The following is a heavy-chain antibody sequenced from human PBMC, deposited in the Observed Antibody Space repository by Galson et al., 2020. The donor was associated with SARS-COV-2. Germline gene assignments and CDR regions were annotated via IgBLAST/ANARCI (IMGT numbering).Heavy chain of an antibody. J-gene: IGHJ4*02. CDR1: GYTLNELS. CDR2: FDPENGET. CDR3: ATAPAIFGVARDLDY. V-gene: IGHV1-24*01. D-gene: IGHD3-3*01. Sequence: GESLKISCKVSGYTLNELSMHWVRQAPGKGFEWMGGFDPENGETIYAQKFQGRVTMTEVTSTDTAYMELSSLRSEDTAVYYCATAPAIFGVARDLDYWGQGTLVTVSS.